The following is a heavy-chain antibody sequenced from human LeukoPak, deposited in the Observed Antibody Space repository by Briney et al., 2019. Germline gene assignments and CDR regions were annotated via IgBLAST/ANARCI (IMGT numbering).Heavy chain of an antibody. CDR3: ARSPLWFGVYFDY. D-gene: IGHD3-10*01. CDR1: GFTFSSYA. V-gene: IGHV3-30*09. CDR2: ISYDGSNK. Sequence: GGSLRLSCAASGFTFSSYAMHWVRQAPGKGLEWVAVISYDGSNKYYADSVKGRFAISRDNSRDTLYLQMNSLRAEDTAVYYCARSPLWFGVYFDYWGQGTLVTVSS. J-gene: IGHJ4*02.